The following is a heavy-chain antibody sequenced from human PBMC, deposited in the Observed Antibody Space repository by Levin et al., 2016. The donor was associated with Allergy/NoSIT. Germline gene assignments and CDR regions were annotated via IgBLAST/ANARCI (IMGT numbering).Heavy chain of an antibody. CDR3: GKYDDSSYYSGPSDY. Sequence: WIRQPPGKGLQWVSAISGIGGSAYYADSARGRFTISRDNSKNTLYLQMNSLRAEDTAVYYCGKYDDSSYYSGPSDYWGQGTQVTVSS. J-gene: IGHJ4*02. V-gene: IGHV3-23*01. D-gene: IGHD3-22*01. CDR2: ISGIGGSA.